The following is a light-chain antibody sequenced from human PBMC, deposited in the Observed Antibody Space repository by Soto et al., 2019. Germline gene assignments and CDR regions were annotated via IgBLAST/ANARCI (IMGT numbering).Light chain of an antibody. CDR3: QVWDAGRDHVV. V-gene: IGLV3-21*02. CDR1: NLETKS. J-gene: IGLJ2*01. Sequence: SYELTQPPSMSVAPGQTARFPCGGTNLETKSVHWYQQRLGQAPVLVLYDDSDRPSGIPERFSGSNSGNTATLTISRVEAGDEADYFCQVWDAGRDHVVFGGGTKLTVL. CDR2: DDS.